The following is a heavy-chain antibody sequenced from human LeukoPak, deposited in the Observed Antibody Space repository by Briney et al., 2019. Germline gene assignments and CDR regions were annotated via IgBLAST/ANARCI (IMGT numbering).Heavy chain of an antibody. V-gene: IGHV4-34*01. CDR2: INHGGSI. CDR3: AGGDYHGSESYANY. Sequence: SETLSLTCAVSGGTFSGQYWGWIRQPPGKGLEWIGEINHGGSISYNASLKSRVTISLDTSKNQFSLKLSSVTAADTAVYYCAGGDYHGSESYANYWGQGTLVTVSS. CDR1: GGTFSGQY. D-gene: IGHD3-10*01. J-gene: IGHJ4*02.